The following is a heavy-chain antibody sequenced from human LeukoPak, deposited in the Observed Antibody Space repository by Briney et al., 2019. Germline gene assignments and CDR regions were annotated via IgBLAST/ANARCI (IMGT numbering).Heavy chain of an antibody. Sequence: GGSLRLSCAASGFIVSSNYMSWVRQAPGKGLEWVSVIYSGGSTYYADSVKGRFTISRDNSKNTLFLQMHSLRAEDTAMYYCARDLASSGGYWGQGTLVTVSS. J-gene: IGHJ4*02. V-gene: IGHV3-53*01. CDR1: GFIVSSNY. D-gene: IGHD3-10*01. CDR2: IYSGGST. CDR3: ARDLASSGGY.